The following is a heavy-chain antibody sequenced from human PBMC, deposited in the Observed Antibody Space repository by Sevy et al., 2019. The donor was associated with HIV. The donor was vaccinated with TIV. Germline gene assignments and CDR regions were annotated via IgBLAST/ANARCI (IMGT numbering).Heavy chain of an antibody. CDR1: GFTFSPYW. J-gene: IGHJ4*02. D-gene: IGHD1-26*01. CDR2: IRPDGSDK. V-gene: IGHV3-7*01. Sequence: GGSLRLSCAASGFTFSPYWMTWVRQAPGKGLEWVANIRPDGSDKYYVDSVKGRFTISRDNAKNSLYLQMNSLRADDTAMYYCARGVGLDYWGQGALVTVSS. CDR3: ARGVGLDY.